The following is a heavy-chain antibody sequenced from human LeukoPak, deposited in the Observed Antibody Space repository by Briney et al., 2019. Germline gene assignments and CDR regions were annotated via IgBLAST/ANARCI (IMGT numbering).Heavy chain of an antibody. CDR2: IYSGGST. CDR1: GFTVSSNY. V-gene: IGHV3-66*01. CDR3: AREVGVAASDY. J-gene: IGHJ4*02. Sequence: GGSLRLSCAASGFTVSSNYMSWVRQAPGKGLEWVSVIYSGGSTYYADSVKGRFTISRDNSKNTLYLQMNSLRAEDTAVHYCAREVGVAASDYWGQGTLVTVSS. D-gene: IGHD6-19*01.